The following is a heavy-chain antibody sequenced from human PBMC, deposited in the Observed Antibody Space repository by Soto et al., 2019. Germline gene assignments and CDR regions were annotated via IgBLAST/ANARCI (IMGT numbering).Heavy chain of an antibody. Sequence: ASVKVSCKASGGTFSSYAISWVRQAPGQGLEWMGGIIPIFGTANYAQKFQGRVTITADESTSTAYMELSSLRSEDTAVYYCARGGDRLRFLEWLLSAPFDYWGQGTLVTVSS. CDR3: ARGGDRLRFLEWLLSAPFDY. CDR2: IIPIFGTA. V-gene: IGHV1-69*13. J-gene: IGHJ4*02. CDR1: GGTFSSYA. D-gene: IGHD3-3*01.